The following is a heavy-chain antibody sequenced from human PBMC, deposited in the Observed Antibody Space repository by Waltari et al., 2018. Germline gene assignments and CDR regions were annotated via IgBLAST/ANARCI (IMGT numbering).Heavy chain of an antibody. CDR3: AGSVADFDY. CDR1: GYSISSGYY. J-gene: IGHJ4*02. CDR2: IYHSGST. D-gene: IGHD6-19*01. V-gene: IGHV4-38-2*01. Sequence: QVQLQESGPGLVKPSETLSLTCAVSGYSISSGYYWGWIRQPPGKGLEWIGSIYHSGSTYYNPSLKSRVTISVDTSKNQFSLKLSSVTAADTAGYYCAGSVADFDYWGQGTLVTVSS.